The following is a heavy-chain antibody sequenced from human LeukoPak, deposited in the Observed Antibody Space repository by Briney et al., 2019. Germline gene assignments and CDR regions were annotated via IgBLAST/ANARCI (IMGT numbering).Heavy chain of an antibody. CDR3: QSRFLEWLLDY. CDR1: GGSISSNNYF. V-gene: IGHV4-39*01. CDR2: IYDSGST. Sequence: SETLSLTCTVSGGSISSNNYFWGWIRQPPGKGLEWVGSIYDSGSTYYNPSLKSRVTISVDTSKNQFSLKLNSVTAADTAMYYCQSRFLEWLLDYWGQGTLVTVSS. D-gene: IGHD3-3*01. J-gene: IGHJ4*02.